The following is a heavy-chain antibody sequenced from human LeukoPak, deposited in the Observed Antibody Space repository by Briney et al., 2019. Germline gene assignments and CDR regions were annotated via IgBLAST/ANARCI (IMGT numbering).Heavy chain of an antibody. CDR1: GFTFSSYW. Sequence: GGSLRLSCAASGFTFSSYWMSWVRQAPGKGLEWVANIKQDGSEKYYVDSVKGRFTISRDNAKNSLFLQMNSLRAEDTAVYYCARDRIAMVRGVIGGNWFDPWGQGTPVTVSS. CDR2: IKQDGSEK. V-gene: IGHV3-7*01. D-gene: IGHD3-10*01. CDR3: ARDRIAMVRGVIGGNWFDP. J-gene: IGHJ5*02.